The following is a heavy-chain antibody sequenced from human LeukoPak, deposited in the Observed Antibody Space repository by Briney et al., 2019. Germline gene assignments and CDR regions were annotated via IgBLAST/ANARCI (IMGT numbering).Heavy chain of an antibody. CDR2: IKEDGSDK. Sequence: GGSLRLSCAASGFIFSSYWMAWVRQAPGKGLEWVANIKEDGSDKNYVESLKGRFTISRDNAKNSLCLQMDSLRAEDTAVYYCARDAGYGYDRFDYWGQGTQVTVSS. CDR3: ARDAGYGYDRFDY. V-gene: IGHV3-7*01. J-gene: IGHJ4*02. D-gene: IGHD5-18*01. CDR1: GFIFSSYW.